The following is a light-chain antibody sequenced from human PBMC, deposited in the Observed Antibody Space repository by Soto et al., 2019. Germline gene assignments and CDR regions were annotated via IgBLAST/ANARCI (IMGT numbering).Light chain of an antibody. V-gene: IGLV2-14*01. CDR2: EVR. Sequence: QSALAQPAAVSGSPGQSITISCTGTSSDIGGYDYVSWYQQRPGKAPKLMIYEVRYRPSGVSNRFSGSKSGNTASLTISGLQAEDEAVYYCCSYTRTSNHYFFGSGTKVTVL. CDR3: CSYTRTSNHYF. J-gene: IGLJ1*01. CDR1: SSDIGGYDY.